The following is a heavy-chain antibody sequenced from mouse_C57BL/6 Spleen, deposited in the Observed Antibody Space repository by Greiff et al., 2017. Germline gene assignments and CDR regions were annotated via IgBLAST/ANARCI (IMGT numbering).Heavy chain of an antibody. CDR3: ARRDRMTTEGYFDV. CDR2: IYPGNGDT. Sequence: LQQSGAELVRPGASVKMSCKASGYTFTSYNMHWVKQTPRQGLEWIGAIYPGNGDTSYNQKFKGKATLTVDKSSSPAYMQLSSLTSEDSAVYFCARRDRMTTEGYFDVWGTGTTVTVSS. D-gene: IGHD1-1*01. V-gene: IGHV1-12*01. J-gene: IGHJ1*03. CDR1: GYTFTSYN.